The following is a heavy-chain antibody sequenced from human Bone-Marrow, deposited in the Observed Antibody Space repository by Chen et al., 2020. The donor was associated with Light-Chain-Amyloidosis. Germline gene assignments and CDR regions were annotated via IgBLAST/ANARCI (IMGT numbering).Heavy chain of an antibody. V-gene: IGHV4-39*07. CDR3: ARATATYYDFWSGYYSFDY. CDR1: GGSISSSSYY. CDR2: IYYSGST. Sequence: QLQLQESGPGLVKPSETLSLTCTVSGGSISSSSYYWGWIRQPPGKGLEWIGSIYYSGSTHYNPSLKSRVTISVDTSKNQFSLKLSSVTAADTAVYYCARATATYYDFWSGYYSFDYWGQGTLVTVSS. D-gene: IGHD3-3*01. J-gene: IGHJ4*02.